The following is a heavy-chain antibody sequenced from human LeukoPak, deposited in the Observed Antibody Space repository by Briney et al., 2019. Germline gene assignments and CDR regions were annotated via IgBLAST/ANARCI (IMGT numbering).Heavy chain of an antibody. Sequence: GESPKISCKGSGYSFTSYWIGWVRQMPGKGLEWMGIIYPGDSDTRYSPSFQGQVTISADKSISTAYLQWSSLTASDTAIYYCARHRPYSSGWRHFDYWGQGALVTVSS. CDR3: ARHRPYSSGWRHFDY. J-gene: IGHJ4*02. D-gene: IGHD6-19*01. CDR1: GYSFTSYW. V-gene: IGHV5-51*01. CDR2: IYPGDSDT.